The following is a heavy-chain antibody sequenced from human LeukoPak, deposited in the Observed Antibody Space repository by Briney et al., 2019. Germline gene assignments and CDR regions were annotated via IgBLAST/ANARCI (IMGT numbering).Heavy chain of an antibody. CDR2: IYYSGST. V-gene: IGHV4-59*01. D-gene: IGHD1-26*01. J-gene: IGHJ4*02. CDR1: GGPISTYY. CDR3: AREGGSRQNFDY. Sequence: SETLSLTCTVSGGPISTYYWSWIRQPPGKGLEWIGNIYYSGSTNYNPSLKSRVTISVDTSKNQFSLKLNSVIAEDTAVYYCAREGGSRQNFDYWGQGTLVTVSS.